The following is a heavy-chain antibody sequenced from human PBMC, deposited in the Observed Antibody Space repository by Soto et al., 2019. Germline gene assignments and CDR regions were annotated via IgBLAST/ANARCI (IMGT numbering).Heavy chain of an antibody. D-gene: IGHD3-3*01. Sequence: TLSLTCTFSVGSISSGGYYWSWIRQHPWKGLEWIGYIYYSGSTYYNPSPKSRVTISVDTSKNQFSLKLSSVTAADTAVYYCARERFYDFWSGPNKGGMEVLGQGTTVIVSS. CDR3: ARERFYDFWSGPNKGGMEV. J-gene: IGHJ6*01. CDR1: VGSISSGGYY. CDR2: IYYSGST. V-gene: IGHV4-31*03.